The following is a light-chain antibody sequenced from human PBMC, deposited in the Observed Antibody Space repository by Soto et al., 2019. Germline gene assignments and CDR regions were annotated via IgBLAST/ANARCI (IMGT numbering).Light chain of an antibody. V-gene: IGLV1-40*01. CDR2: ANN. CDR3: QSYDSSLSGYV. J-gene: IGLJ1*01. CDR1: SSNIGAGYD. Sequence: QSALTQPPSVSGAPGQRVTISCTGSSSNIGAGYDVHWYQQLPGTAPKVLIYANNNRPSGVPDRFSGSKSGTSVSLAITGLRAEDEADYYCQSYDSSLSGYVFGTGTKLTVL.